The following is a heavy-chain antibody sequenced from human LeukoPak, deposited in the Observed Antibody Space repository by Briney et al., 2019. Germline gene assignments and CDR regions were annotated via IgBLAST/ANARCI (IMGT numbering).Heavy chain of an antibody. CDR2: IIPLFGTA. Sequence: GASVKVSCKASGGTFSSYAISWVRQAPGQGLEWMGGIIPLFGTANYAQKFQGRVTITADESTSTAYMELSSLRSEDTAVYYCARVTYYDILTGYYPGHYYYYYGMDVWGQGTTVTVSS. CDR1: GGTFSSYA. D-gene: IGHD3-9*01. CDR3: ARVTYYDILTGYYPGHYYYYYGMDV. V-gene: IGHV1-69*13. J-gene: IGHJ6*02.